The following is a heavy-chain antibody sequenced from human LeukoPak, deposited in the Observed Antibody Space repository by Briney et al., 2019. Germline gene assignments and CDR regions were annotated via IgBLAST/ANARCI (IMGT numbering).Heavy chain of an antibody. J-gene: IGHJ4*02. CDR1: GYTFASYG. CDR3: ARNSGITMIIVADFDY. V-gene: IGHV1-18*01. Sequence: ASVKVSCKASGYTFASYGISWVRQAPGQGLEWMGWISAYNGNTNYAQKLQGRVTITTDTSTSTAYMELRSLRSDDAAVYYCARNSGITMIIVADFDYWGQGTLVTVSS. CDR2: ISAYNGNT. D-gene: IGHD3-22*01.